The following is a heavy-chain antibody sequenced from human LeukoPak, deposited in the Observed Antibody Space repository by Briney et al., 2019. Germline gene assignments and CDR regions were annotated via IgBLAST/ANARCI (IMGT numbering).Heavy chain of an antibody. Sequence: SQTLSLACTVSGGSISSGDYYWSWIRQHPGKGLEWIGNIYYSGSTYYNPSLKSRVTISVDTSKSQFSLKLSSVTAADTAVYYCAREGYDSSYYYYLDYWGQGTLVTVSS. D-gene: IGHD3-22*01. CDR3: AREGYDSSYYYYLDY. J-gene: IGHJ4*02. CDR1: GGSISSGDYY. CDR2: IYYSGST. V-gene: IGHV4-31*03.